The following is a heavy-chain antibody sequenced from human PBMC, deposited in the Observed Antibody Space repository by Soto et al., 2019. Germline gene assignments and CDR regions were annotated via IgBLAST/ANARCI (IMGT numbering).Heavy chain of an antibody. D-gene: IGHD5-12*01. CDR3: ARGLVATINYYYMDV. Sequence: QVQLQQWGAGLLKPSETLSLTCAVYGGSFSGYYWSWIRQPPGKGLEWIGEINHSGSTNYNPSLKSRVTISVDTPKNQFSLKLSSVTAADTAVYYCARGLVATINYYYMDVWGKGTTVTVSS. CDR1: GGSFSGYY. J-gene: IGHJ6*03. V-gene: IGHV4-34*01. CDR2: INHSGST.